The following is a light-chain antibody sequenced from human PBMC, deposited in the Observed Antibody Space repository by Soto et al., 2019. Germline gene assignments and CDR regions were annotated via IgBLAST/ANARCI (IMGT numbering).Light chain of an antibody. CDR1: SSDIGTYNY. CDR3: YSCSRSSGTRYV. CDR2: DVS. J-gene: IGLJ1*01. V-gene: IGLV2-14*03. Sequence: QSVLTQPASVSGSPGQSITISCTGTSSDIGTYNYVSWYQQHPGQAPKLMIYDVSNRPSAVSDRFSGSKSGNTASLTISGLQAEDEADYYCYSCSRSSGTRYVFGTGTKLTVL.